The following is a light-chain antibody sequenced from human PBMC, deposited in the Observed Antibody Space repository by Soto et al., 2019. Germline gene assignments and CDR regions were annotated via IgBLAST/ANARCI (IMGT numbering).Light chain of an antibody. Sequence: EIVMTRSPATLSVSPGDRAALSCMASQSVSSNLAWFQRKPGQAPRLLIYGASSRATGIPDRFSGSGSGTDFTLTISRLEPEDFAVYYCQQFGSSPTFGGGTKVEIK. J-gene: IGKJ4*01. CDR2: GAS. CDR1: QSVSSN. CDR3: QQFGSSPT. V-gene: IGKV3-20*01.